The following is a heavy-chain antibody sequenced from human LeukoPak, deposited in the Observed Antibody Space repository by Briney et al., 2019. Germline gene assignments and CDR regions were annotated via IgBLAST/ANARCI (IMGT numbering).Heavy chain of an antibody. CDR3: AKDLSGYCSSTSCYDRGLPDFDY. D-gene: IGHD2-2*01. Sequence: PGGSLRLSCAASGFTFSSYGMHWVRQAPGKGLEWVAVISYDGSNKYYADSVKGRFTISRDNSKNTLYLQMNSLRAEDTAVYYCAKDLSGYCSSTSCYDRGLPDFDYWGQGTLVTVSS. CDR1: GFTFSSYG. CDR2: ISYDGSNK. J-gene: IGHJ4*02. V-gene: IGHV3-30*18.